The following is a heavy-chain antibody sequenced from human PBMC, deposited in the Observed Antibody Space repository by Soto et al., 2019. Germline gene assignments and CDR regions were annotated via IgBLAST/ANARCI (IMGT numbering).Heavy chain of an antibody. J-gene: IGHJ4*02. CDR3: ARWVGATSFDY. D-gene: IGHD1-26*01. Sequence: QVQLQESGPGLVKPSQTLSLTCTVSGGSISSGGYYWSWIRQHPGKGLEWIGYIYYSGSTYYNPSLKSRVTNSVATSKNQFSMKLSSVTAASTAVYYCARWVGATSFDYWGQGTLVTVSS. CDR1: GGSISSGGYY. V-gene: IGHV4-31*03. CDR2: IYYSGST.